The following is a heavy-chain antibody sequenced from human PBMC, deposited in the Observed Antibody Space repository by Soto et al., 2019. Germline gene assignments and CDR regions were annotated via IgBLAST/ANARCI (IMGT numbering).Heavy chain of an antibody. J-gene: IGHJ4*02. CDR1: GFTFSSYG. CDR2: ISYDGSNK. D-gene: IGHD3-9*01. CDR3: ARDWAGYYNVMHYPSSDHD. Sequence: GGSLRLSCAASGFTFSSYGMHWVRQAPGKGLEWVAVISYDGSNKYYADSVKGRFTISRDNSKNTLYLQMNSLRAEDTAVYYCARDWAGYYNVMHYPSSDHDWGQGTLVTVSS. V-gene: IGHV3-30*03.